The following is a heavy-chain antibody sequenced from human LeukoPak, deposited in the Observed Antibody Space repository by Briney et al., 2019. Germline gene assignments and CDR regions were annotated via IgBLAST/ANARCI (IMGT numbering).Heavy chain of an antibody. D-gene: IGHD4-17*01. Sequence: GGSLRLSCAASGFTLSSYAMSWVRQAPGKGLEWVANIKGDGSEKYYVDSVKGRFTISRDNAKNSLYLQMNSLRAEDTALYYCAREYLAPTGYYFDYWGQGTLVTVSS. J-gene: IGHJ4*02. CDR3: AREYLAPTGYYFDY. CDR1: GFTLSSYA. CDR2: IKGDGSEK. V-gene: IGHV3-7*03.